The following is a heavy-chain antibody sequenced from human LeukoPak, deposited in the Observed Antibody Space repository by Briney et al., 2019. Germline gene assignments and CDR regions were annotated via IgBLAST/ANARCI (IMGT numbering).Heavy chain of an antibody. CDR2: IYHSGST. V-gene: IGHV4-4*02. CDR1: GASISSTNW. Sequence: SETLSLTCTVSGASISSTNWWSWVRQPPGKGLEWIGEIYHSGSTDYNPSLKSRVTISVDKSKNLFSLKLNSVTAADTAVYYCAVKSIVVAGDSWGQGTLVTVSS. D-gene: IGHD6-13*01. J-gene: IGHJ4*02. CDR3: AVKSIVVAGDS.